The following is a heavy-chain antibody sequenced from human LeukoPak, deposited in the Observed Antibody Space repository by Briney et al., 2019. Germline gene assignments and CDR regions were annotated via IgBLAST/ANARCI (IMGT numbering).Heavy chain of an antibody. V-gene: IGHV3-33*01. CDR1: GFTFSSYG. Sequence: GGSLRLSCAASGFTFSSYGMHWVRQAPGKGLEWVAVIWYDGSNKYYADSVKGRFTISRDNSKNTLYLQMNSLRAEDTAVYYCARWGSDYDGSGYYSDYWGQGTLVTVSS. CDR2: IWYDGSNK. D-gene: IGHD3-22*01. CDR3: ARWGSDYDGSGYYSDY. J-gene: IGHJ4*02.